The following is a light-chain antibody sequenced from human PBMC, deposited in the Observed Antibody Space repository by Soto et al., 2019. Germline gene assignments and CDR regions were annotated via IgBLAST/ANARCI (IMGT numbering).Light chain of an antibody. J-gene: IGLJ2*01. V-gene: IGLV1-51*01. CDR3: ATWDNSLSAVV. CDR2: DIN. CDR1: SSNIGNNY. Sequence: QSVLTQPPSVSAAPGQKVTISCSGSSSNIGNNYISWYQQLPGTAPKLLIYDINERPSGIPDRFSGSKSGTSATLGITGLQTGDEADYYCATWDNSLSAVVLGGGTKLTVL.